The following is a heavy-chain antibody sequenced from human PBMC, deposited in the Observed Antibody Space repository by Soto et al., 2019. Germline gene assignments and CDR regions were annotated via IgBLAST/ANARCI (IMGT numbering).Heavy chain of an antibody. CDR3: ARDCWGSYPQYYYGMDV. J-gene: IGHJ6*02. Sequence: GASVKVSCKASGYIFTSYAIHWVRQAPGQRLEWMGWINAGNGNTKYSQKFQGRVTITRDTSASTAYMELSSLRSEDTAMYYCARDCWGSYPQYYYGMDVWGQGTTVTVAS. D-gene: IGHD3-16*02. CDR1: GYIFTSYA. V-gene: IGHV1-3*01. CDR2: INAGNGNT.